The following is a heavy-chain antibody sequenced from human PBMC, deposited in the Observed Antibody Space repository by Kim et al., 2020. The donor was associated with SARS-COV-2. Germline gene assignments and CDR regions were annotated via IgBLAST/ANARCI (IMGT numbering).Heavy chain of an antibody. D-gene: IGHD2-2*01. CDR3: AKECPRSTGGYDAFDI. J-gene: IGHJ3*02. CDR2: ISGSGGST. Sequence: GGSLRLSCAASGFTFSSYAMSWVRQAPGKGLEWVSAISGSGGSTYYADSVKGRFTISRDNSKNTLYLQMNSLRAEDTAVYYCAKECPRSTGGYDAFDIWGQGTMVTVSS. V-gene: IGHV3-23*01. CDR1: GFTFSSYA.